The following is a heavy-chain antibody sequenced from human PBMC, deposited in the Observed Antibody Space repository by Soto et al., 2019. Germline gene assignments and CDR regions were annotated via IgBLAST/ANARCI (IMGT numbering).Heavy chain of an antibody. J-gene: IGHJ3*02. Sequence: GGSLRLSCAASGFTFSSYSMNWVRQAPGKGLEWVSYISSSSSTIYYADSVKGRFTISRDNAKNSLYLQMNSLRDEDTAVYYCARDRNYYGSGSLDAFDIWGQGTMVTVSS. CDR2: ISSSSSTI. V-gene: IGHV3-48*02. CDR3: ARDRNYYGSGSLDAFDI. D-gene: IGHD3-10*01. CDR1: GFTFSSYS.